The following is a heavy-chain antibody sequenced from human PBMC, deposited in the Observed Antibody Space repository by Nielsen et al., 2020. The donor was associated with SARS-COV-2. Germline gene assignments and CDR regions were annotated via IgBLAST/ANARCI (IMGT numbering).Heavy chain of an antibody. CDR1: GFTVSSNY. CDR2: IYTDGSA. Sequence: GESLKISCAATGFTVSSNYMSWVRPAAGKGLEWVSVIYTDGSASYADSMKGRFTVSRDNSKNTVYLQMNSLRAEDTAVYYCARDNWGRMDVWGQGNTVTVSS. D-gene: IGHD7-27*01. CDR3: ARDNWGRMDV. J-gene: IGHJ6*02. V-gene: IGHV3-66*01.